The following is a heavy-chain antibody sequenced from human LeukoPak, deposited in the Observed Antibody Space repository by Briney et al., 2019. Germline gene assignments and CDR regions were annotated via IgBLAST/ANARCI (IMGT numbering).Heavy chain of an antibody. J-gene: IGHJ6*03. Sequence: SETLSLTCAVYGGSFSGYYWSWIRQPPGKGLEWIGEINHSGSTNYNPSLKSRVTISVDTSKNQFSLKLSSVTAADTAVYYCARAPLGSLDYYYYMDVWGKGTTATVSS. CDR2: INHSGST. CDR1: GGSFSGYY. CDR3: ARAPLGSLDYYYYMDV. D-gene: IGHD2-15*01. V-gene: IGHV4-34*01.